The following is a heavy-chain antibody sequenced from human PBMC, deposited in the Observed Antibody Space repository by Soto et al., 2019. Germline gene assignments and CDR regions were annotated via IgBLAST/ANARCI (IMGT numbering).Heavy chain of an antibody. CDR1: GGTFSSYT. Sequence: QVQLVQSGAEVKKPGSSVKVSCKASGGTFSSYTISWVRQAPGQGLEWMGRIIPILGIANYAQKFQGRVTITADKSTSTAYMELSSLISEDTAVYYCASYQMVRGVTDLYYYVCYMDVWGKGTTLTVSS. J-gene: IGHJ6*03. CDR2: IIPILGIA. D-gene: IGHD3-10*01. V-gene: IGHV1-69*02. CDR3: ASYQMVRGVTDLYYYVCYMDV.